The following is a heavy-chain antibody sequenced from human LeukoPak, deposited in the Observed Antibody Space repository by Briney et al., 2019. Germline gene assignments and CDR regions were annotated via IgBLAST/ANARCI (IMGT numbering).Heavy chain of an antibody. Sequence: KSSETLSLTCTVSGGSISSSSYFWGWIRQPPGKGLECIGSIYYSGGTYYNPSLKSRVTISVGTSENQFSLKLSSVTAADTAVYYCARVASAVAAYFDYWGQGTLVTVSS. CDR3: ARVASAVAAYFDY. V-gene: IGHV4-39*01. D-gene: IGHD6-19*01. CDR1: GGSISSSSYF. CDR2: IYYSGGT. J-gene: IGHJ4*02.